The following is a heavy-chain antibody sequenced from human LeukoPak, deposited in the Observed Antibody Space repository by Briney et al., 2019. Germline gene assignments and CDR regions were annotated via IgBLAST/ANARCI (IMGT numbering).Heavy chain of an antibody. CDR1: GYTFTSYG. CDR3: ARGNYDSSGYYFHFDY. CDR2: ISAYNGNT. Sequence: GASVKVSCKASGYTFTSYGISWVRQAPGQGLEWMGWISAYNGNTNYAQKLQGRVTMTTDTSTSTAYMELRSLRSDATAVYYCARGNYDSSGYYFHFDYWGQGTLVTVSS. V-gene: IGHV1-18*01. D-gene: IGHD3-22*01. J-gene: IGHJ4*02.